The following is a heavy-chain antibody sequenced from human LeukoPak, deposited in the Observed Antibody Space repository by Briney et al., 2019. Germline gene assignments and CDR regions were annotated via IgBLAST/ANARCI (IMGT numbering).Heavy chain of an antibody. CDR2: INSDGINT. V-gene: IGHV3-74*01. CDR3: ARDLRIVSGSYLDY. D-gene: IGHD1-26*01. CDR1: GFTFSNYW. J-gene: IGHJ4*02. Sequence: GGSLRLSCAASGFTFSNYWMHWVRQAPGKGLVWVSRINSDGINTSYADSVKGRFTISRDNAKNTLNLQMNSLRAEDTAVYYCARDLRIVSGSYLDYWGQGTLVTVSS.